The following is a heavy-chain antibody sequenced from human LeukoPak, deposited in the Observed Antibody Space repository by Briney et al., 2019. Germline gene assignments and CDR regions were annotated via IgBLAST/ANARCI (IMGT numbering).Heavy chain of an antibody. Sequence: GGSLRLSCAASGFTFSDCYMSWIRQAPGKGLEWVSYISSSGSTIYYADSVKGRFTISRDNAKNSLYLQMNSLRAEDTAVYYCARDRLVERVFDYWGQGTLVTVSS. CDR2: ISSSGSTI. J-gene: IGHJ4*02. CDR1: GFTFSDCY. CDR3: ARDRLVERVFDY. D-gene: IGHD5-24*01. V-gene: IGHV3-11*01.